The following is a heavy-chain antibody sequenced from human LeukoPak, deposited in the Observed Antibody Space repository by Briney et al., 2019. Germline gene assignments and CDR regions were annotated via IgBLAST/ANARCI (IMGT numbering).Heavy chain of an antibody. V-gene: IGHV3-7*04. J-gene: IGHJ4*02. CDR1: GFTFSSYW. CDR2: IKQDGSEK. D-gene: IGHD1-26*01. CDR3: ARGRSGSYYLLVY. Sequence: GGSLRLSCAASGFTFSSYWMSWVRQAPGKGLEWVANIKQDGSEKYYVDSVKGRFTISRDNAKNSLYLQMNSLRAEDTAVYYCARGRSGSYYLLVYWGQGTLVTVSS.